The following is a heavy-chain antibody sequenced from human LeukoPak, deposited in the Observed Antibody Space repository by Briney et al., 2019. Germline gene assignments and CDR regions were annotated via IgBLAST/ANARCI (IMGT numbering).Heavy chain of an antibody. V-gene: IGHV1-18*01. D-gene: IGHD2-21*02. CDR3: ARDLLSVVVTENYYYGMDV. J-gene: IGHJ6*02. Sequence: GASVTVSCKASGYTFTSYGISWVRQAPGQGLEWMGWISAYNGNTNYAQKLQGRVTMTTDTSTSTAYMELRSLRSDDTAVYYCARDLLSVVVTENYYYGMDVWGQGTTVTVSS. CDR2: ISAYNGNT. CDR1: GYTFTSYG.